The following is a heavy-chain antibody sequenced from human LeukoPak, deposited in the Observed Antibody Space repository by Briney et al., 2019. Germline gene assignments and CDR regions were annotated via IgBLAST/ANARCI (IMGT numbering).Heavy chain of an antibody. CDR1: GSTVSTNY. CDR2: IHSGGNT. J-gene: IGHJ4*02. CDR3: AKLPYCSSTSCYHANGY. V-gene: IGHV3-53*01. D-gene: IGHD2-2*01. Sequence: PGGSLRLSCAASGSTVSTNYMSWVRQAPGKGLEWVSVIHSGGNTYSADSVKGRFTISRDNSKNTLYLQMNSLRAEDTAVYYCAKLPYCSSTSCYHANGYWGQGTLVTVSS.